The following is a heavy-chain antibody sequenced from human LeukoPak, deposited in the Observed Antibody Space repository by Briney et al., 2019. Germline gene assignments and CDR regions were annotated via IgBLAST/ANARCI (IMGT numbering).Heavy chain of an antibody. D-gene: IGHD6-19*01. CDR1: GGPISSGSYY. CDR3: ARVNTAVAGIDY. V-gene: IGHV4-61*02. CDR2: IYTSGST. Sequence: PSETLSLTCTVSGGPISSGSYYWSWIRQPAGKGLEWIGRIYTSGSTNYNPSLKSRVTISVDTSKNQFSLKLSSVTAADTAVYYCARVNTAVAGIDYWGQGTLVTVSS. J-gene: IGHJ4*02.